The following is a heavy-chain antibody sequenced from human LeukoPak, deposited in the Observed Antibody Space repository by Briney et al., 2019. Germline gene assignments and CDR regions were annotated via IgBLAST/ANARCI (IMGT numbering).Heavy chain of an antibody. V-gene: IGHV1-2*06. CDR3: ARGYCSGGSCYSVENWFDP. CDR1: GYTFTDYY. D-gene: IGHD2-15*01. J-gene: IGHJ5*02. CDR2: INPDSGGT. Sequence: GASVKVSCKASGYTFTDYYIHWVRQAPGQGLEWMGRINPDSGGTNFAQKFQARVTVTRDTSISTAYMELSRLRSDDTAVYYCARGYCSGGSCYSVENWFDPWGQGTLVTVSS.